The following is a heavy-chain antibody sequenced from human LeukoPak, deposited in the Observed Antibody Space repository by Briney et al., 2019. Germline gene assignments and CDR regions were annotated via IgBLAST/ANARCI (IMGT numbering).Heavy chain of an antibody. V-gene: IGHV4-34*01. CDR2: INHSGST. CDR3: ARCHHDYGDYLWYFDL. Sequence: SETLSLTCAVYGGSFSGYYWSWIRQPPGKGLEWIGEINHSGSTNYNPSLKSRVTISVDTSKNQFSLKLSSVTAADTAVYYCARCHHDYGDYLWYFDLWGRGTLVTVSS. D-gene: IGHD4-17*01. J-gene: IGHJ2*01. CDR1: GGSFSGYY.